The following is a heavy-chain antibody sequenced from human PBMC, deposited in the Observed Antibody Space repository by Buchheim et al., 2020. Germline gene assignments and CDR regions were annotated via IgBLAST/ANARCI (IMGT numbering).Heavy chain of an antibody. CDR3: ARDPVGGEFFFDL. Sequence: EVQLVESGGGLVKPGGSLRLSCAASGFSFSTFSMNWVRQTPGKGLEWVSSITRNSDYIYYPDSFKGRFTISRDNAKNSLYLRMHGLRTEDTAIYYCARDPVGGEFFFDLWGQGTL. CDR2: ITRNSDYI. D-gene: IGHD3-3*01. V-gene: IGHV3-21*02. CDR1: GFSFSTFS. J-gene: IGHJ4*02.